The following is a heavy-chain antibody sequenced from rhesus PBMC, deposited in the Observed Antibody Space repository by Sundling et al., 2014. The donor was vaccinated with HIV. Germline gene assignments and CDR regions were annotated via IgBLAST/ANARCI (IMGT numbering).Heavy chain of an antibody. CDR2: ITSGGNT. CDR3: AKESFSGYYVD. J-gene: IGHJ4*01. Sequence: EVQLVESGGGLAKPGGSLRLSCAASGFTFSSYAMHWVRQAPGTGLEWVSAITSGGNTYYADSVKGRFTISRDNSKNTLSLQMNSLRTEDTAVYYCAKESFSGYYVDWGQGVLVTVSS. D-gene: IGHD2-33*01. CDR1: GFTFSSYA. V-gene: IGHV3-103*01.